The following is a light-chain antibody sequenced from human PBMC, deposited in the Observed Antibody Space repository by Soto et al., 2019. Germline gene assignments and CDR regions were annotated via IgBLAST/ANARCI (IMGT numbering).Light chain of an antibody. V-gene: IGKV1-39*01. Sequence: DIQMTQSPSSLSASVGDRVTITCRASQSISIYLNWYQQKPGKAPKLLIYAASILQSGVPSRFSGSGSGTEFTLTISSLQPEDFATYYCQQSYSTLTWTFGQWTKVEIK. CDR1: QSISIY. CDR3: QQSYSTLTWT. CDR2: AAS. J-gene: IGKJ1*01.